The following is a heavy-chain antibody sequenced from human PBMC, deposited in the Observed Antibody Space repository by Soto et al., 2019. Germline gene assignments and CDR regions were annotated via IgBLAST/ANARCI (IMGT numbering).Heavy chain of an antibody. V-gene: IGHV1-3*01. J-gene: IGHJ4*02. CDR3: ARVPERVTHYFDL. CDR1: GGTFSSYA. D-gene: IGHD2-21*02. Sequence: GASVEVSCKASGGTFSSYAISWVRQAPGQGLEWMGRINAGNDDTKYSQKFQGRVTIARDTSASTAYMELRSLRSEDTAVYFCARVPERVTHYFDLWGPGTLLTVYS. CDR2: INAGNDDT.